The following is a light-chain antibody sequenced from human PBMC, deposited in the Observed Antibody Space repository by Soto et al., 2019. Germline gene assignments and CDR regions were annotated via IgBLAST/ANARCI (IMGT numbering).Light chain of an antibody. CDR2: DVS. V-gene: IGKV1-5*01. CDR1: QNIERW. CDR3: QQFKSGTWT. J-gene: IGKJ1*01. Sequence: DIQMTQSPSTLSASVGERVTITCRASQNIERWLAWYQQKPGKAPKLLLYDVSSLESGVPSRFSGSGSATEFIRTINGLQPDDFATYFCQQFKSGTWTFGQGTKG.